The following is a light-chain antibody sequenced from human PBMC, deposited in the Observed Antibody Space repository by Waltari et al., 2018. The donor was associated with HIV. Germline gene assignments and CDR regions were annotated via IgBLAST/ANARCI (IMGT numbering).Light chain of an antibody. CDR3: SSFTTSNYLL. J-gene: IGLJ2*01. Sequence: QSALTQPASVSGSPGQSITVSCTGTSSDVGAYDFVSWYQQTPVTAPKLVIYEVSYRPSGISTRFSGSKSGNTASLTISGLQTEDEADYYCSSFTTSNYLLFGGGTKVTVL. V-gene: IGLV2-14*01. CDR2: EVS. CDR1: SSDVGAYDF.